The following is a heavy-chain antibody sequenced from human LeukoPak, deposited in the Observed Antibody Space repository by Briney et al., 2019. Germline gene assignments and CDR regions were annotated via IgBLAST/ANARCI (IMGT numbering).Heavy chain of an antibody. V-gene: IGHV1-2*02. J-gene: IGHJ4*02. CDR1: GYTFTGYY. D-gene: IGHD5-18*01. CDR3: ARDLWIEVGYSYGLGDY. CDR2: INPNSGGT. Sequence: ASVKVSCKASGYTFTGYYMHWVRQAPGQGLEWMGWINPNSGGTNYAKKFQGRVTMTRDTSISTAYMELSRLRSDDTAVYYCARDLWIEVGYSYGLGDYWGQGTLVTVSS.